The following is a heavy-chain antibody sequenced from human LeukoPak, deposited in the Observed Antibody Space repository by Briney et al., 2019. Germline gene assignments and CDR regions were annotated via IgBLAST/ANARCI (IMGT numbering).Heavy chain of an antibody. CDR3: ARDWIW. D-gene: IGHD2-2*03. Sequence: GGSLRLSCAASGFTFDDYAMHWVRQAPGKGLEWVSGISWNSGSISYADSVKGRFTISRDNAKNSLYLQMNSLRADDTAVYYCARDWIWWGQGTLVTVSS. J-gene: IGHJ4*02. V-gene: IGHV3-9*01. CDR1: GFTFDDYA. CDR2: ISWNSGSI.